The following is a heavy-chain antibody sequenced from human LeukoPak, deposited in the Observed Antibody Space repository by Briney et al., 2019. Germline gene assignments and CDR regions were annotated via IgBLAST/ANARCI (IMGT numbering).Heavy chain of an antibody. D-gene: IGHD4-17*01. CDR1: GGSISSYY. CDR3: ATWGHDYDDY. CDR2: IYYSGST. V-gene: IGHV4-59*12. Sequence: PSETLSLTCTVSGGSISSYYWSWIRQPPGKGLEWIGYIYYSGSTNYNPSLKSRVTISVDTSKNQFSLKLSSVTAADTAVYYCATWGHDYDDYWGQGTLVTVSS. J-gene: IGHJ4*02.